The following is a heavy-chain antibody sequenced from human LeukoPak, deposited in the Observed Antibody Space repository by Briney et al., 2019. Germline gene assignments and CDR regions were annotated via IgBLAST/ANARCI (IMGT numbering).Heavy chain of an antibody. Sequence: SEKLSLTRTVSGGSISRYYWRWIRPPAGEGLEWIGRIYTSGSTNYNPSLKSRVTMSVDTSKNQFSLKLSSVTAADTAVYYCARGARIAARRGSDAFDIWGQGTMVTVSS. CDR3: ARGARIAARRGSDAFDI. V-gene: IGHV4-4*07. J-gene: IGHJ3*02. CDR1: GGSISRYY. CDR2: IYTSGST. D-gene: IGHD6-6*01.